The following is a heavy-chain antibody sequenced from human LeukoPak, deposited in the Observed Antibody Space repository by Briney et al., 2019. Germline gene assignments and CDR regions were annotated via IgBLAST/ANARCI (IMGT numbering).Heavy chain of an antibody. V-gene: IGHV3-43*02. D-gene: IGHD5-18*01. Sequence: PGGSVRLLRAACGLPHHDCALHWVRQAPAKGLEWVYLIRRDCGSTYYADPVKGRFNICRDNRKNSLYLQMNSVRSEDSALYHCAKDIGYWYGSRYGMDVGGQGTTVSV. CDR1: GLPHHDCA. J-gene: IGHJ6*02. CDR3: AKDIGYWYGSRYGMDV. CDR2: IRRDCGST.